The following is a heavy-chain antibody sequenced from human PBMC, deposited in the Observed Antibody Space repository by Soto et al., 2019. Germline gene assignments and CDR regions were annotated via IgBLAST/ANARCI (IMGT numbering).Heavy chain of an antibody. V-gene: IGHV1-18*01. J-gene: IGHJ5*02. D-gene: IGHD3-22*01. Sequence: ASVKVSCKASGYTFTSYGISWVRQAPGQGLEWMGWISAYNGNTNYAQKLQGRVTMTTDTSTSTAYMELRSLRSDDTAVYYCARYYYDSSGGGPYNWLDPWGQGTLVTVSS. CDR1: GYTFTSYG. CDR2: ISAYNGNT. CDR3: ARYYYDSSGGGPYNWLDP.